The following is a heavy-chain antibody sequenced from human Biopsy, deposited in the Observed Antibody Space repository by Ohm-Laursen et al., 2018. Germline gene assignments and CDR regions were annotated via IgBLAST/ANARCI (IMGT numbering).Heavy chain of an antibody. V-gene: IGHV4-59*08. CDR2: ISYSGST. CDR1: GGSISGYY. CDR3: AKQWSYYESFTQHYRGDFDY. D-gene: IGHD3-16*01. J-gene: IGHJ4*02. Sequence: GTLSLTCTVSGGSISGYYWTWIRQSPGKGLGWIGYISYSGSTSYNPSLKSRVTISADTSKNQLSLTLSSLTAADTAVYFCAKQWSYYESFTQHYRGDFDYWGQGTLVSVSS.